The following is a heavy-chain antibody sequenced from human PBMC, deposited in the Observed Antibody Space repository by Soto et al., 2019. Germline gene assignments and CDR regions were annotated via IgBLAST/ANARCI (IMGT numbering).Heavy chain of an antibody. CDR2: NYYSGST. CDR3: ARVADYDILSCYYIPLAYFDF. D-gene: IGHD3-9*01. CDR1: GGSVSSGSYY. Sequence: SETLSLTCTVSGGSVSSGSYYWSWLRQPPGKGLEWIGYNYYSGSTNYNPSLKSRVTISVDTSKNQCSLKLSSVTAAETAVYYCARVADYDILSCYYIPLAYFDFWGQGTLVTVSS. V-gene: IGHV4-61*01. J-gene: IGHJ4*02.